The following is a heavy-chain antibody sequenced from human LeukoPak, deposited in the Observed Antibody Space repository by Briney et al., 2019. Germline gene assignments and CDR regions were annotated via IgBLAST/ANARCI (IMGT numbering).Heavy chain of an antibody. CDR3: ARADRDYVLSS. D-gene: IGHD3-16*01. V-gene: IGHV3-23*01. CDR1: GFTFSNYG. Sequence: PGGSLRLSCGASGFTFSNYGMNWVRQAPGKGLEWVSGISGSGGTTYYADSVKGRFTISRDNSKNTLYLQMNSLRAEDTAVYYCARADRDYVLSSWGQGTLVTVSS. J-gene: IGHJ5*02. CDR2: ISGSGGTT.